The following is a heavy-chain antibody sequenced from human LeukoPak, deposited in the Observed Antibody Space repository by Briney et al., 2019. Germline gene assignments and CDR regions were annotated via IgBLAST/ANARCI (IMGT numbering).Heavy chain of an antibody. J-gene: IGHJ4*02. Sequence: SETLSLTCTVSGGSISSSSYYWGWIRQPPGKGLEWIGSIYYSGSTYYNPSLKSRVTISVDTSKNQFSLQLKSVTPEDTAIYYCTRGWLQSGFDNWGQGTLVTVSS. V-gene: IGHV4-39*01. D-gene: IGHD5-24*01. CDR3: TRGWLQSGFDN. CDR1: GGSISSSSYY. CDR2: IYYSGST.